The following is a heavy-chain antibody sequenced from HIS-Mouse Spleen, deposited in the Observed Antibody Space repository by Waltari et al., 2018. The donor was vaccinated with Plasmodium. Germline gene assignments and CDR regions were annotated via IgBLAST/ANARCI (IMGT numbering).Heavy chain of an antibody. J-gene: IGHJ2*01. Sequence: QVQLQPWGAGLLKPSATLSLTCAVYGGSVSGYYWSWIRQPPGKGLEWIGEINHSGNTNYNPSLKSRVTISVDTSKNQFSLKLSSVTAADTAVYYCARVTSSGVYWYFDLWGRGTLVTVSS. CDR1: GGSVSGYY. CDR2: INHSGNT. D-gene: IGHD3-3*01. V-gene: IGHV4-34*01. CDR3: ARVTSSGVYWYFDL.